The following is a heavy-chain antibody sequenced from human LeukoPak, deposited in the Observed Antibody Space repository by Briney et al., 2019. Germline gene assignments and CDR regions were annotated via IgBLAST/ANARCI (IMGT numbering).Heavy chain of an antibody. J-gene: IGHJ5*02. CDR2: ISGSGGST. Sequence: GGSLRLSCAASGFTFSSYAMSWVRQAPGKGLEWVSAISGSGGSTCYADSVKGRFTISRDNSKNTLYLQMNSLRAEDTAVYYCARGHSSWYHWFDPWGQGTLVTVSS. CDR3: ARGHSSWYHWFDP. CDR1: GFTFSSYA. V-gene: IGHV3-23*01. D-gene: IGHD6-13*01.